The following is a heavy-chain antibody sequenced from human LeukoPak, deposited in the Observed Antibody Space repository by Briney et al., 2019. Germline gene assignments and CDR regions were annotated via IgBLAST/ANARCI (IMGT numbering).Heavy chain of an antibody. CDR3: ARAITIFGVASGFDP. J-gene: IGHJ5*02. CDR2: IYHSGST. CDR1: GGSISSGGYF. D-gene: IGHD3-3*01. Sequence: SETLSLTCTVSGGSISSGGYFWSWIRQPPGKGLEWIGYIYHSGSTYYNPSLKSRVTISVDRSKNQFSLKLSSVTAADTAVYYCARAITIFGVASGFDPWGQGTLVTVSS. V-gene: IGHV4-30-2*01.